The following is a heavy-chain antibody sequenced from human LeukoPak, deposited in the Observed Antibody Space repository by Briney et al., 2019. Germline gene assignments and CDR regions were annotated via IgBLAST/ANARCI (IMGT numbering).Heavy chain of an antibody. J-gene: IGHJ3*02. V-gene: IGHV5-51*01. CDR3: ATSPNYYDSSGHGAFDI. CDR1: GYSFTSYW. D-gene: IGHD3-22*01. CDR2: IYPGDSDT. Sequence: GESLKISCKGSGYSFTSYWIGWVRQMPGKGLEWMGIIYPGDSDTRYSPSFQGQVTISADKSISTAYLQWSSLKASDTAMYYCATSPNYYDSSGHGAFDIWGQGTMVTVSS.